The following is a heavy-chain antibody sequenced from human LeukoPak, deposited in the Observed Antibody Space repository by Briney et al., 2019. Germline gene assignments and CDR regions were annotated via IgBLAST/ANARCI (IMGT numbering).Heavy chain of an antibody. CDR2: ISAYNGNT. V-gene: IGHV1-18*01. CDR3: ARAKKPATQILIVAKASGAFDI. Sequence: GASVKVSCKASGYTFTSYGISWVRQAPGQGLEWMGWISAYNGNTNYAQKLQGRVTMTTDTSTSTAYMELRSLRSDDTAVYYCARAKKPATQILIVAKASGAFDIWGQGTMVSVSS. D-gene: IGHD5-12*01. CDR1: GYTFTSYG. J-gene: IGHJ3*02.